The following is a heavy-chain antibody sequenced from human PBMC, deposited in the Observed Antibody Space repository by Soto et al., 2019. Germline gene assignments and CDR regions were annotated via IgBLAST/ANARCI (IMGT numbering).Heavy chain of an antibody. D-gene: IGHD2-2*01. CDR1: GITFTDYL. CDR3: AGEVEFSSSSGFEV. Sequence: ASVKVSCKASGITFTDYLINRVRQASGQGLEWLGWMDPKHGNTVYAHKFQVRLTMTRGTSKDTAYMELSSLGSDDTAVYFCAGEVEFSSSSGFEVWGQGTTVTVSS. CDR2: MDPKHGNT. V-gene: IGHV1-8*01. J-gene: IGHJ6*01.